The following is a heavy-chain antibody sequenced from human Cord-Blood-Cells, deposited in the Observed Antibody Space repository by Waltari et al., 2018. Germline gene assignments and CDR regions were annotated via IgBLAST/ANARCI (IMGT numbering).Heavy chain of an antibody. Sequence: EVQLVESGGGLVQPGGSLRLSCAASGFTFSSYEMNWVRQAPGKGLGWVSYISSSGSTIYYADSVKGRFTISRDNAKNSLYLQMNSLRAEDTAVYYCARDPGLIAAAGIYFDYWGQGTLVTVSS. V-gene: IGHV3-48*03. CDR3: ARDPGLIAAAGIYFDY. D-gene: IGHD6-13*01. CDR1: GFTFSSYE. J-gene: IGHJ4*02. CDR2: ISSSGSTI.